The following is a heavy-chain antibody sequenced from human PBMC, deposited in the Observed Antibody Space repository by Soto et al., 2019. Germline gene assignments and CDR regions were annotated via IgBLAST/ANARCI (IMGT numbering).Heavy chain of an antibody. J-gene: IGHJ4*01. V-gene: IGHV3-21*01. CDR1: GFAFYYYN. Sequence: EVQLVESGGGLVKPGGSLRLSCAASGFAFYYYNMNWVRQAPGRGLEWVSSISGSGIDIHFTDSVKGRFTISRDNAKTSLYVQLVSRRPEGTAIYYCAREVVPIYAGYYVTLWGHGALVTASS. CDR2: ISGSGIDI. CDR3: AREVVPIYAGYYVTL. D-gene: IGHD3-10*02.